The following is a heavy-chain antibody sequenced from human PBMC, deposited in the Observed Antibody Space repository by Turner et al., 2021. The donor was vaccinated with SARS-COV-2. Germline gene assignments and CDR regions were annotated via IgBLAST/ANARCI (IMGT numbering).Heavy chain of an antibody. Sequence: EVQLVESGGGLIQPGGSLRLSCAASGVTVSSNYMSWVRQAPGKGLEWVSVIYSGGSTYYADSVKGRFTISRDNSKNTLYLQMNSLRAEDTAVYYCAKDRIVGATMGASRDWGQGILVTVSS. J-gene: IGHJ4*02. V-gene: IGHV3-53*01. CDR3: AKDRIVGATMGASRD. CDR2: IYSGGST. D-gene: IGHD1-26*01. CDR1: GVTVSSNY.